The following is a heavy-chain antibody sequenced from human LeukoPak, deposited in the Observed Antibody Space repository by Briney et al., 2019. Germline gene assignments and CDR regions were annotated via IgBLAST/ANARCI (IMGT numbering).Heavy chain of an antibody. D-gene: IGHD3-22*01. V-gene: IGHV3-30*02. CDR2: IRYDGSNK. CDR3: AKDPRYYYDSSGYRDYFDY. J-gene: IGHJ4*02. CDR1: GFTFSNYG. Sequence: GGSLRLSCAASGFTFSNYGMHWVRQAPGKGLEWVAFIRYDGSNKYYTDSVKGRFTISRDNSKNTLYLQMNSLRPEDTAVYYCAKDPRYYYDSSGYRDYFDYWGQGTLVTVSS.